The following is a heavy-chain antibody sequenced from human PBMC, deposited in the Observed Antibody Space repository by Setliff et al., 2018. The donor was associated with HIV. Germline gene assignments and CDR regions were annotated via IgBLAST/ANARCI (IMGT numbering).Heavy chain of an antibody. CDR3: AKAPLTIVATGGEDC. CDR1: GFPFSNYA. V-gene: IGHV3-23*01. J-gene: IGHJ4*02. Sequence: SCAASGFPFSNYAMSWVRQAPGKGLEWVSAISSGGGTYYADFVKGRFTISRDNSKNTLYLQMNSLRAEDTAVYYCAKAPLTIVATGGEDCWGQGTLVTVSS. CDR2: ISSGGGT. D-gene: IGHD6-13*01.